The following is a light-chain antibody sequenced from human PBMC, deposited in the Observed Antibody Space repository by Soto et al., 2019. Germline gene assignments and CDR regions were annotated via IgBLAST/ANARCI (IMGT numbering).Light chain of an antibody. CDR2: AAS. V-gene: IGKV1-39*01. CDR3: QQSYSTPPYN. Sequence: DIQMTQSPSSLSASVGDRVTITCRASQNISSYLNWYQQKPGKAPKLLIYAASSLQSGVPSRFSGSGSGTDYTLTISILQLEDFATYYCQQSYSTPPYNFGQVTKLEIK. J-gene: IGKJ2*01. CDR1: QNISSY.